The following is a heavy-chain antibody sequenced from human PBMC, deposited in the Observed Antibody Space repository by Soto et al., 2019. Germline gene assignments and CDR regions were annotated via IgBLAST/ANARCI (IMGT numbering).Heavy chain of an antibody. CDR1: GGSISSYY. CDR2: IYYSGST. D-gene: IGHD1-26*01. J-gene: IGHJ4*02. CDR3: ARLRSGSYFDFDY. Sequence: SETLSLTCTVSGGSISSYYWSWIRQPPGKGLEWIGYIYYSGSTKYNPSLKSRVIMSVDTSKNQFSLKVSSVTAVDTAVYYCARLRSGSYFDFDYWGQGTLVTVSS. V-gene: IGHV4-59*12.